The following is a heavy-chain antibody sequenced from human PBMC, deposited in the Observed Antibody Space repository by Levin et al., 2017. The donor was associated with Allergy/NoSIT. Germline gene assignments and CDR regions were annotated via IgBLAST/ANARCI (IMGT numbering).Heavy chain of an antibody. D-gene: IGHD5-18*01. J-gene: IGHJ5*02. V-gene: IGHV4-59*08. Sequence: SQTLSLTCTVSGGSISTYYWSWIRQPPGKGLEWIGYTYYSGSTNYNPSLKSRVTISVDTSKNQFSLKLTSVTAADTAVYYCARLYTYGSRLGDWFDPWGQGTLVTVSS. CDR1: GGSISTYY. CDR3: ARLYTYGSRLGDWFDP. CDR2: TYYSGST.